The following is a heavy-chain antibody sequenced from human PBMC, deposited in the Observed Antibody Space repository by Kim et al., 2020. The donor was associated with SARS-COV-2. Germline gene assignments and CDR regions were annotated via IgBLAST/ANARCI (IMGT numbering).Heavy chain of an antibody. CDR3: ARGGAAYTSGGMDV. Sequence: SETLSLTCTVSGGSISGRTYYWGWIRQPPGKGLDWIGSIFYNGATYYNPSLRSRVTMSVDTSKNQFSLKLSSVTATDTAVYYCARGGAAYTSGGMDVWSQGTTVTVSS. CDR2: IFYNGAT. V-gene: IGHV4-39*01. D-gene: IGHD6-19*01. CDR1: GGSISGRTYY. J-gene: IGHJ6*02.